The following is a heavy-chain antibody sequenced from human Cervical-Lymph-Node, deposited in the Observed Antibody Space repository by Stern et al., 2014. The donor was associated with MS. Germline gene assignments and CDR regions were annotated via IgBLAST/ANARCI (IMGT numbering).Heavy chain of an antibody. V-gene: IGHV4-34*01. CDR2: INHRGST. D-gene: IGHD3-9*01. J-gene: IGHJ5*02. CDR3: ARGWGYDILTASGANWFDP. CDR1: GGSFSGYY. Sequence: QVQLQQWGAGLLKPSETLSLTCAVYGGSFSGYYWSWIRQPPGKGLEWIGEINHRGSTNYNPSLKSRVTISVDTSKNQFSLKLSSVTAADTAVYYCARGWGYDILTASGANWFDPWGQGTLVTVSS.